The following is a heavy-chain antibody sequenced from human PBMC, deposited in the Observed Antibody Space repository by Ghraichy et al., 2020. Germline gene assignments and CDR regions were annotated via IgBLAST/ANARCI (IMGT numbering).Heavy chain of an antibody. V-gene: IGHV4-39*01. Sequence: SETLSHTCTVSGGSVSSSYYYWVWIRQPPGKGLEWIANIHHSGSTYYNPSLKSRVTISIDTSKNQFSLNVTSVTAADTAVYYCARVIVTVEVAGTGKYYFDYWGQGTLGTVSS. CDR3: ARVIVTVEVAGTGKYYFDY. CDR1: GGSVSSSYYY. D-gene: IGHD6-19*01. J-gene: IGHJ4*02. CDR2: IHHSGST.